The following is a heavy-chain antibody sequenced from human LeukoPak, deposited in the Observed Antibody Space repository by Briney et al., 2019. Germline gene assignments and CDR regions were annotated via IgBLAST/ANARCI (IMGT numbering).Heavy chain of an antibody. CDR3: ARVLRSSSSCLGY. Sequence: SVKVSCKASGGTFGSYAISWVRQAPGQGLEWMGGIIPIFGTANYAQKFQGRVTITADESTSTAYMELSSLRSEDTAVYYCARVLRSSSSCLGYWGQGTLVTVSS. V-gene: IGHV1-69*13. D-gene: IGHD6-13*01. CDR1: GGTFGSYA. CDR2: IIPIFGTA. J-gene: IGHJ4*02.